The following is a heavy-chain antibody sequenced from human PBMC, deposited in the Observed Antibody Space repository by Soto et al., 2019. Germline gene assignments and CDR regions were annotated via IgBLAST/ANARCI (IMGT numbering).Heavy chain of an antibody. D-gene: IGHD4-17*01. CDR3: ARDSVTTGYEDGVV. Sequence: SETLSLTCTVSGGSISSGDYYWSWIRQPPGKGLERIGYIYYSGSTYYNPSLKSRVTISVDTSKNQFSLKLSSVTAADTAVYYCARDSVTTGYEDGVVWGQGTTVTVSS. CDR1: GGSISSGDYY. V-gene: IGHV4-30-4*01. J-gene: IGHJ6*02. CDR2: IYYSGST.